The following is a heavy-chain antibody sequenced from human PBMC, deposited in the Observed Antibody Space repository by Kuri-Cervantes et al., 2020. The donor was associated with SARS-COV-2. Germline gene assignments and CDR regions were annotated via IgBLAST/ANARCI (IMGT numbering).Heavy chain of an antibody. J-gene: IGHJ3*02. CDR2: IYYSGST. V-gene: IGHV4-39*07. CDR3: ASSGHKVAFDI. Sequence: GSLRLSCTVSGGSISSSSYYWGWIRQPPGKGLEWIGSIYYSGSTNYNPSLKSRVTISVDTSENQFSLKLSSVTAADTAVYYCASSGHKVAFDIWGQGTMVTVSS. CDR1: GGSISSSSYY. D-gene: IGHD2-15*01.